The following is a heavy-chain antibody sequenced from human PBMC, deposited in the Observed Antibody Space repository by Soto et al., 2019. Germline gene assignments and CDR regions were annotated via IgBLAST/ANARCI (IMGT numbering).Heavy chain of an antibody. CDR1: GFTFSSYG. V-gene: IGHV3-30*18. Sequence: GSLRLSCAASGFTFSSYGMHWVRQAPGKGLEWVAVISYDGSNKYYADSVKGRFTISRDNSKNTLYLQMNSLRAEDTAVYYCAKGHYSSSWYGDYYYYYGMDVWGQGTTVTVSS. J-gene: IGHJ6*02. CDR2: ISYDGSNK. CDR3: AKGHYSSSWYGDYYYYYGMDV. D-gene: IGHD6-13*01.